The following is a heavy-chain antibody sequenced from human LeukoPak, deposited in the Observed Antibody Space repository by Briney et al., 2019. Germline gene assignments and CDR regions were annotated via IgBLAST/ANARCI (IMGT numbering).Heavy chain of an antibody. CDR3: AKNMVRGVIMSSSFDY. CDR1: GFTFSSYG. V-gene: IGHV3-23*01. D-gene: IGHD3-10*01. CDR2: ISASGGST. Sequence: GGSLRLSCAASGFTFSSYGLSWVRQAPGKGLEWVSAISASGGSTYYADSVKSRFTISRDNSKNPLYLQMNSLRAEDTAVYYCAKNMVRGVIMSSSFDYWGQGTLVTVSS. J-gene: IGHJ4*02.